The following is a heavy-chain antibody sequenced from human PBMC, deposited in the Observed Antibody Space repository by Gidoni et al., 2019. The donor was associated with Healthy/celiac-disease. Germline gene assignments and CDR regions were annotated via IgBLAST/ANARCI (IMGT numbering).Heavy chain of an antibody. CDR2: ISYDGSNK. CDR3: ARDREHYSSSLPDY. V-gene: IGHV3-30*01. D-gene: IGHD6-6*01. J-gene: IGHJ4*02. Sequence: QVQLVESGGGVVQPGRSLRLSCAASGFTFSSYAMHWVRQAPGKGLEWVAVISYDGSNKYYADSVKGRFTISRDNSKNTLYLQMNSLRAEDTAVYYCARDREHYSSSLPDYWGQGTLVTVSS. CDR1: GFTFSSYA.